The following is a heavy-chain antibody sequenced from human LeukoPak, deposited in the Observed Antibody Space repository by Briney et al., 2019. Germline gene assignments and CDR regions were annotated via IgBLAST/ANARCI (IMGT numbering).Heavy chain of an antibody. D-gene: IGHD1-26*01. CDR2: IYSGGST. CDR1: GFTVSSNY. Sequence: GGSLRLSCAASGFTVSSNYMSWVRQAPGKGLEWVSVIYSGGSTYYADSVKGRFTISRDNSKNTLYLQMNSLRAEDTAVYYCAREKGTRGIVGVKRAYTGFDYWGQGTLVTVSS. V-gene: IGHV3-66*01. J-gene: IGHJ4*02. CDR3: AREKGTRGIVGVKRAYTGFDY.